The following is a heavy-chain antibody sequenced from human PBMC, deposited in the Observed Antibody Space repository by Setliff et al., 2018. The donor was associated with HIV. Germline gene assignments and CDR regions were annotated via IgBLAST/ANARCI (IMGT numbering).Heavy chain of an antibody. D-gene: IGHD2-2*01. CDR1: GGSISGYF. V-gene: IGHV4-59*08. CDR3: ARTSKDIVEVSDANHYHHMDV. J-gene: IGHJ6*03. Sequence: PSETLSLTCTVSGGSISGYFWTWMRQAPGKGLEWLGYINYSGETNYNPSLRRRVTISIDTSTNQFSLKIDSMTASDTAIYYCARTSKDIVEVSDANHYHHMDVWGRGTTVTVSS. CDR2: INYSGET.